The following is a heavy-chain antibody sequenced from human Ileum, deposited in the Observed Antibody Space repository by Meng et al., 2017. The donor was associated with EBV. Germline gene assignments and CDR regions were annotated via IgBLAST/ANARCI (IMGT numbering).Heavy chain of an antibody. D-gene: IGHD2-21*01. CDR3: ASHALWQQTFDY. J-gene: IGHJ4*02. Sequence: QCQLGQSGAGGEKPWASVTVSCKGSGYTFTSNAMHWVRQAPGQRLEWMGWINAGNGNTKYSQKFQGRVTITRDTSASKAYMELSSLRSEDTAVYYCASHALWQQTFDYWGQGTLVTVSS. CDR2: INAGNGNT. V-gene: IGHV1-3*01. CDR1: GYTFTSNA.